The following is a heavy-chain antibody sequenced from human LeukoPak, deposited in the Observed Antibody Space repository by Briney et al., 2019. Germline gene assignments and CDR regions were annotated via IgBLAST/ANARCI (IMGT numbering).Heavy chain of an antibody. CDR3: AKDDRRATLPSFFDY. CDR1: GFTFSSYG. CDR2: IHYDGSNE. J-gene: IGHJ4*01. Sequence: GGSLRLSCAASGFTFSSYGMHWVRQAPGKGLDWVAFIHYDGSNEYYADSVKGRFTISRDNSKNTLYLQMNSLRAEDTAVYYCAKDDRRATLPSFFDYWGQGTLVTVSS. V-gene: IGHV3-30*02. D-gene: IGHD5-12*01.